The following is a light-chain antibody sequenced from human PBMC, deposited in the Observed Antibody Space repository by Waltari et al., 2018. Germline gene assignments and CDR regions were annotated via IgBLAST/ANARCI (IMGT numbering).Light chain of an antibody. J-gene: IGKJ1*01. V-gene: IGKV3-20*01. Sequence: EIVLTQSPGTLSLSPGERATLPCRASQSLSRTLAWYQQKPGQAPKLLIYGASIRATGIPDRFTGSGSGTDFSLTISSLEPEDFAIYFCQHYVRLPATFGQGTKVEIK. CDR1: QSLSRT. CDR2: GAS. CDR3: QHYVRLPAT.